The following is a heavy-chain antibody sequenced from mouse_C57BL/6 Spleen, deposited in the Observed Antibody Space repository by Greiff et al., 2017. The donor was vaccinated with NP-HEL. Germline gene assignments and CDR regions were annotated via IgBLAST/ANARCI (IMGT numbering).Heavy chain of an antibody. D-gene: IGHD1-1*01. Sequence: EVQLVESGPGLVKPSQSLSLTCSVTGYSITSGYYWNWIRQFPGNKLEWMGYISYDGSNNYNPSLKNRISITRDTSKNQFFLNLNSVTTEDTATYYFARVYYYGSSSPLGFDVWGTGTTVTVSS. J-gene: IGHJ1*03. CDR1: GYSITSGYY. CDR2: ISYDGSN. CDR3: ARVYYYGSSSPLGFDV. V-gene: IGHV3-6*01.